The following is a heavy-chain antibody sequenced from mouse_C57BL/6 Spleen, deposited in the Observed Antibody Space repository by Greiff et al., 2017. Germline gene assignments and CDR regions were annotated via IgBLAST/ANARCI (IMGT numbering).Heavy chain of an antibody. J-gene: IGHJ3*01. CDR2: IDPSDSYT. CDR1: GYTFTSYW. Sequence: VKLQQPGAELVKPGASVKLSCKASGYTFTSYWMQWVKQRPGQGLEWIGEIDPSDSYTNYNQKFKGKATLTVDTSSSTAYMQLSSLTSEDAAVYYCARSYSNPGGFAYWGHGTLVTVSA. CDR3: ARSYSNPGGFAY. V-gene: IGHV1-50*01. D-gene: IGHD2-5*01.